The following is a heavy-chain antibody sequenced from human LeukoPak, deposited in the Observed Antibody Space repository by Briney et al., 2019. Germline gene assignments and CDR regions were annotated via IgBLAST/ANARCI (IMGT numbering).Heavy chain of an antibody. V-gene: IGHV3-74*01. CDR2: INSDGSST. Sequence: GGSLRLSCAASGFTFSDYYMSWVRQAPGKGLVWVSRINSDGSSTSYADSVKGRFTISRDNAKNTLYLQMNGLRAEDTAVYYCARVGYSSSWYVDYWGQGTLVTVSS. D-gene: IGHD6-13*01. CDR1: GFTFSDYY. J-gene: IGHJ4*02. CDR3: ARVGYSSSWYVDY.